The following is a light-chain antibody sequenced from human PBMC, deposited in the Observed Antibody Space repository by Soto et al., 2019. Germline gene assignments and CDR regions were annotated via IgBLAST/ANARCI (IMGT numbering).Light chain of an antibody. J-gene: IGLJ1*01. V-gene: IGLV2-14*01. CDR3: SSYTSSHTYG. CDR2: EVS. Sequence: QSALTQPASVSGSPGQSITVSCTGTSSDVGGYNYVSWYQQHPGKAPKLMIYEVSNRPSGVSNRFSGSKSGNTASLTISGLQAEDEADYFCSSYTSSHTYGFGSGAKRTVL. CDR1: SSDVGGYNY.